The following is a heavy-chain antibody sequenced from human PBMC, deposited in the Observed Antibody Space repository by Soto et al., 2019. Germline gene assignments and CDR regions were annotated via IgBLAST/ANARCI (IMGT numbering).Heavy chain of an antibody. J-gene: IGHJ4*02. CDR1: GFTFNYYW. D-gene: IGHD2-21*02. CDR2: LQTDGSHP. V-gene: IGHV3-74*01. Sequence: EVQLVESGGGLVQPGGSLRLSCVASGFTFNYYWMHWVRQAPGKGLMWVSRLQTDGSHPDYADSVKGRFTISRDNAKNTLYLHMNNLRADDTAVYYCARGGDPDYWGQGTLVTVSS. CDR3: ARGGDPDY.